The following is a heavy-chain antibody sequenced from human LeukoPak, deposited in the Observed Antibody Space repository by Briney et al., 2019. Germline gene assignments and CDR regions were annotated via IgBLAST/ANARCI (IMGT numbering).Heavy chain of an antibody. CDR1: GFTFSSFN. J-gene: IGHJ6*02. CDR3: AREGMTTGGLDV. D-gene: IGHD4-17*01. CDR2: ITTISSHI. Sequence: GGSLRLSCAASGFTFSSFNMNWVRQAPGKGLEWVASITTISSHIYYADSLKGRFTISRDNTKNSLYLQMNSLRAKDTAVYYCAREGMTTGGLDVWGQGTTVTVSS. V-gene: IGHV3-21*06.